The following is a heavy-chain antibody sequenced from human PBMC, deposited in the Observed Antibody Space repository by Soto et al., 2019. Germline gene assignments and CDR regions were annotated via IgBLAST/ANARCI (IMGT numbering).Heavy chain of an antibody. D-gene: IGHD3-9*01. J-gene: IGHJ2*01. Sequence: QVQLQESGPGLVKPSETLSLTCTVSGGSISGGVHSWSWIRQPQGKGLEWIGHIFDSGSTYYSPSLKSRLTIAVDTSKNHFSLRLSSVTAADTAVYYSAGEIMPLTSDWYFDLWCRGTLVTVSS. CDR2: IFDSGST. CDR1: GGSISGGVHS. V-gene: IGHV4-30-4*01. CDR3: AGEIMPLTSDWYFDL.